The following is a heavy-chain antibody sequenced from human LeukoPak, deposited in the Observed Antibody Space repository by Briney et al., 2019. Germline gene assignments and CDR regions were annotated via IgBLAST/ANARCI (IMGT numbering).Heavy chain of an antibody. D-gene: IGHD3-22*01. Sequence: ASVKVSCKASGYTFTGYYMHWVRQAPGQGLEWMGWINPNSGGTNCAQKFQGRVTMTRDTSISTAYMELSRLRSDDTAVYYCARDHYYDSSGYYSVDYWGQGTLVTVSS. CDR1: GYTFTGYY. J-gene: IGHJ4*02. CDR3: ARDHYYDSSGYYSVDY. CDR2: INPNSGGT. V-gene: IGHV1-2*02.